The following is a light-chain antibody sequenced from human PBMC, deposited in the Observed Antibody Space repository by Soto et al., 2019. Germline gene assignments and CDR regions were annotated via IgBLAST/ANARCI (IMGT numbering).Light chain of an antibody. CDR1: QSVSSSY. V-gene: IGKV3-20*01. CDR2: GAS. J-gene: IGKJ1*01. CDR3: QQYGCAPRK. Sequence: EIVLTQSPGTLSLSPGERATLSCRASQSVSSSYLAWYQQKPGQAPRLLIYGASSRATGIPDRFSGSGSGTDFTLTISRLEPEDFAVYYCQQYGCAPRKCGQGTKVEI.